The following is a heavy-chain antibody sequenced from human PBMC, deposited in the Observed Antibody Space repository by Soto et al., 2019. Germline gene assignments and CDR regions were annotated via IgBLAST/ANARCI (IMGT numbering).Heavy chain of an antibody. CDR3: ARGKHRSSSYSDY. CDR1: GGSISSYY. V-gene: IGHV4-59*08. CDR2: IYYSGST. D-gene: IGHD6-13*01. Sequence: PSETLSLTCTVSGGSISSYYWSRIRQPPGKGLEWIGYIYYSGSTNYNPSLKSRVTISVDTSKNQFSLKLSSVTAADTAVYYCARGKHRSSSYSDYWGQGTLVTVS. J-gene: IGHJ4*02.